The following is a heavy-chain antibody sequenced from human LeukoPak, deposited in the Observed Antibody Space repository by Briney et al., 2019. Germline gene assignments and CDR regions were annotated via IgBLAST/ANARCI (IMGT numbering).Heavy chain of an antibody. D-gene: IGHD3-3*01. V-gene: IGHV3-23*01. CDR2: ISGSGGST. J-gene: IGHJ3*02. CDR1: GFTFSSYA. Sequence: GGSLRLSCAASGFTFSSYAMSWVRQAPGKGLEWVSAISGSGGSTYYADSVKGRFTISRDNSKNTLYLQMNSLRAEDTAVYYCAKYDFWSGYSLGAFDIWGQGTMVTVSS. CDR3: AKYDFWSGYSLGAFDI.